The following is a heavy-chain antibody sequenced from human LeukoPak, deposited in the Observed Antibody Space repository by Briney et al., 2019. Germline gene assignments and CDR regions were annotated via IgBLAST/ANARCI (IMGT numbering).Heavy chain of an antibody. CDR3: ARDLRNGMDV. V-gene: IGHV4-61*02. Sequence: SETLSLTCTVSGGSISSGSYYWSWIRQPAGKGLEWIGRIYTSGSTNYNPSPKSRVTISVDTSKNQFSLKLSSVTAADTAVYYCARDLRNGMDVWGQGTTVTVSS. J-gene: IGHJ6*02. CDR1: GGSISSGSYY. CDR2: IYTSGST.